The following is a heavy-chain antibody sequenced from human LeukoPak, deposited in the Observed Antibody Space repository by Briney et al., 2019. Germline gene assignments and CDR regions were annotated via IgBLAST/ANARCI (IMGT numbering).Heavy chain of an antibody. D-gene: IGHD6-19*01. Sequence: ASVKVSCKASGYTFTAYYMHWVRQAPGQGLEWMGWINTNTGNPTYAQGFTGRFVFSLDTSVSTAYLQISSLKAEDTAVYYCARDSSSRGVDVWDQGTTVTVSS. CDR1: GYTFTAYY. CDR3: ARDSSSRGVDV. CDR2: INTNTGNP. V-gene: IGHV7-4-1*02. J-gene: IGHJ6*02.